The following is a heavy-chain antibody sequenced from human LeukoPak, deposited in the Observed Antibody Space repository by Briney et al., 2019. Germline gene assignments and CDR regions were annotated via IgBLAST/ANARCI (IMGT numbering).Heavy chain of an antibody. Sequence: SETLSLTCAVYGGSFSGYYWSWIRQPPGKGLEWIGEIDHSGSTNYDPSLKSRVTISVDTSKNQFSLKLSSVTAADTAVYYCARQEVTISYYFDYWGQGALATVSS. CDR1: GGSFSGYY. CDR3: ARQEVTISYYFDY. D-gene: IGHD4-17*01. V-gene: IGHV4-34*01. CDR2: IDHSGST. J-gene: IGHJ4*02.